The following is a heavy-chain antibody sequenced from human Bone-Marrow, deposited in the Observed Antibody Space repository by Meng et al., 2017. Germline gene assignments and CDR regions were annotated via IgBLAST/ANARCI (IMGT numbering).Heavy chain of an antibody. CDR1: AFTFSNAW. CDR3: SGHVDY. CDR2: MKSNVDGGTV. V-gene: IGHV3-15*01. J-gene: IGHJ4*01. Sequence: EWQQVEACGGFVKPCGSLRPSCPASAFTFSNAWMTWVRQAPGKGLEWIGRMKSNVDGGTVDYAAAVKGRFFISRDDSENTFYLQMNSLKTEDTAVYYCSGHVDYWGHGTLVTVSS.